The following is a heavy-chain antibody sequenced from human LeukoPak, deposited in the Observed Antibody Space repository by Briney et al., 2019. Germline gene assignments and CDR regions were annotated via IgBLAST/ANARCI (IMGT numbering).Heavy chain of an antibody. J-gene: IGHJ4*02. CDR2: IYSGGST. CDR1: GFTVSSNY. V-gene: IGHV3-66*02. CDR3: ARAARFLEWLGYFDY. D-gene: IGHD3-3*01. Sequence: PGGSLRLSCAASGFTVSSNYMSWVRQAPGKGLEWVSVIYSGGSTYYADSVKGRFTISRDNSKNTLYLQMNSLRAEDTAVYYCARAARFLEWLGYFDYWGQGTLVIVSS.